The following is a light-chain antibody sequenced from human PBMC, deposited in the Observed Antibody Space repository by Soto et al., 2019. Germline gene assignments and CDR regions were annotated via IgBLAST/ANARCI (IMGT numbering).Light chain of an antibody. CDR2: SNN. CDR3: AAWDDSLNGYV. V-gene: IGLV1-44*01. J-gene: IGLJ1*01. CDR1: SSNIGSNP. Sequence: QSVLTQPPSASGTPGQRVTISCPGSSSNIGSNPVNWYQQLPGTAPKLLIYSNNQRPSGVPDRFSGSKSGTSASLAISGLQSEDEADYYCAAWDDSLNGYVFGTGTKVTVL.